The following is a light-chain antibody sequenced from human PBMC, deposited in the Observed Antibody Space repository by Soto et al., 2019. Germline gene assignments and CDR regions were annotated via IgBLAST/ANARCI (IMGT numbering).Light chain of an antibody. CDR1: SSDIGAYNR. CDR3: SSYTSSNTLI. Sequence: QSALPQPPSVSGSPGQSVTISCTGTSSDIGAYNRVSWYQQPPGTAPKLMIYEVRDRTSGVPDRFSGSKSGNTASLTISGLQAEDEADYYCSSYTSSNTLIFGGVTQLPVL. J-gene: IGLJ2*01. CDR2: EVR. V-gene: IGLV2-18*02.